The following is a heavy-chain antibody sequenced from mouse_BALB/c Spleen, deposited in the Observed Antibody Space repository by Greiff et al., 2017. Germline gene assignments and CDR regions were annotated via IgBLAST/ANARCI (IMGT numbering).Heavy chain of an antibody. J-gene: IGHJ1*01. CDR3: ARGTAHWYFDV. D-gene: IGHD3-3*01. CDR1: GYTFTSYD. Sequence: VQLQQSGPELVKPGALVKISCKASGYTFTSYDINWVRQRPGQGLGWIGWFFPGVGSTKYNEKFKGKATLTADKSSSTAYMQLSSLTSENSAVYFCARGTAHWYFDVWGAGTTVTVSS. CDR2: FFPGVGST. V-gene: IGHV1S56*01.